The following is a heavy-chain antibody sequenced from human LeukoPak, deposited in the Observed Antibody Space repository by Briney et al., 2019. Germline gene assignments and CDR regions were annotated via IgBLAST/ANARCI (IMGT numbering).Heavy chain of an antibody. CDR1: GGTFSSYA. V-gene: IGHV1-69*05. CDR2: IIPIFGTA. D-gene: IGHD2-2*02. Sequence: SVKVSCKASGGTFSSYAISWVRQAPGQGLEWMGGIIPIFGTANYARKFQGRVTITTDESTSTAYMELSSLRSEDTAVYYCARGGYCSSTSCYTDWFDPWGQGTLVTVSS. CDR3: ARGGYCSSTSCYTDWFDP. J-gene: IGHJ5*02.